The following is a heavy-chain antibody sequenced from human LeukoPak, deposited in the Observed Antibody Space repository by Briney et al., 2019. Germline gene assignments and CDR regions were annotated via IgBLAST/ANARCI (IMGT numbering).Heavy chain of an antibody. CDR2: ISYDGTNK. D-gene: IGHD3-10*01. J-gene: IGHJ4*02. CDR1: GFSFSSYS. V-gene: IGHV3-30*04. Sequence: GRSLRLSCAASGFSFSSYSMHWVRQAPGKGLEWVAVISYDGTNKYHADSVKGRFTISRDNSKNTLYLQMNSLRAEDTAVYYCARDSLDGSGSSYDCWGQGTLVTVSS. CDR3: ARDSLDGSGSSYDC.